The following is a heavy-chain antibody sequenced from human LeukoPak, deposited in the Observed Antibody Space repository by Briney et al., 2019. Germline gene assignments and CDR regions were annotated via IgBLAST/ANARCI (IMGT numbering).Heavy chain of an antibody. D-gene: IGHD1-26*01. CDR3: ARDVGATPGYFDY. V-gene: IGHV4-59*01. CDR1: GGSISSYY. Sequence: SETLSLACTVSGGSISSYYWNWIRQPPGKGLEWIAYIYYSGNTNYNPSLKSRVTISVDTSKNQFSLKLSSVTAADTAVYYCARDVGATPGYFDYWGQGTLVTVSS. CDR2: IYYSGNT. J-gene: IGHJ4*02.